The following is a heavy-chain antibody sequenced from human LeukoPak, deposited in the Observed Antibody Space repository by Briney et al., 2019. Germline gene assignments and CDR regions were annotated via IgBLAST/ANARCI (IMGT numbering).Heavy chain of an antibody. CDR2: MNPNSGAT. CDR3: AREGRSSSLDY. D-gene: IGHD6-6*01. J-gene: IGHJ4*02. V-gene: IGHV1-8*01. CDR1: GYTFSNND. Sequence: GASVKVSCKTSGYTFSNNDINWVRQPPGQGLEWMGWMNPNSGATGYAQKFQGRVTMTRDTSISTAYMELSGLRSEDTAVYYCAREGRSSSLDYWGQGTLVTVSS.